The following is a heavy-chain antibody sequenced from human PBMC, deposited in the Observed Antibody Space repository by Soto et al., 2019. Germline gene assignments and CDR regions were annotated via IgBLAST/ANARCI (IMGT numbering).Heavy chain of an antibody. CDR1: GYTFKNYV. V-gene: IGHV1-3*05. Sequence: QVKLVQSGAEEKKPGASVKVSCTASGYTFKNYVVHWVRQAPGQSLEWMGWINAGNGHTKFSQKFQGRVTITRDTSANTAYMELSGLRSEDTAVYFCAGNGYDILTGHSWNNPLYFLGQGTLVTVSS. CDR2: INAGNGHT. CDR3: AGNGYDILTGHSWNNPLYF. D-gene: IGHD3-9*01. J-gene: IGHJ4*02.